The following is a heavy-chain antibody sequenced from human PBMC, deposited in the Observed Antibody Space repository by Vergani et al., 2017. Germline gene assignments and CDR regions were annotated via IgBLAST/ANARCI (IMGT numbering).Heavy chain of an antibody. V-gene: IGHV1-46*01. J-gene: IGHJ2*01. CDR2: INPSGGST. CDR1: GYTFTSYY. CDR3: ARSLRGRYFDL. Sequence: QVQLVQSGAEVKKPGASVKVSCKASGYTFTSYYMNWVRQAPGQGLEWMGIINPSGGSTSYAQKFQGRVTMTRDTSTSTVYMELSSLRSEDTAVYYCARSLRGRYFDLWGRGTLVTVSS.